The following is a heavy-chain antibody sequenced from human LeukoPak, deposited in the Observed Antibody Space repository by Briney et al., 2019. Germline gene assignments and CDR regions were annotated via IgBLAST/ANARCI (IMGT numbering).Heavy chain of an antibody. Sequence: SETLSLTCAVYGGSCSGYYWSWIRQSPGKGLEWIGEINHSGNTNYNPSLKSRVTISVDRSKNQFSLKLSSVTAADTAVYYCARRGIAVAGRWFDPWGQGTLVTVSS. CDR1: GGSCSGYY. D-gene: IGHD6-19*01. CDR2: INHSGNT. J-gene: IGHJ5*02. V-gene: IGHV4-34*01. CDR3: ARRGIAVAGRWFDP.